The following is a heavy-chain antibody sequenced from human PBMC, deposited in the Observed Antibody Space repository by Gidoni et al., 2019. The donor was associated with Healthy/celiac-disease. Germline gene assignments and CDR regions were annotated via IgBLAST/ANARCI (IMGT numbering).Heavy chain of an antibody. CDR3: TTDYRIWELLWFGESNAFDI. J-gene: IGHJ3*02. D-gene: IGHD3-10*01. Sequence: RFTISRDDSKNTLYLQMNSLKTEDTAVYYCTTDYRIWELLWFGESNAFDIWGQGTMVTVSS. V-gene: IGHV3-15*01.